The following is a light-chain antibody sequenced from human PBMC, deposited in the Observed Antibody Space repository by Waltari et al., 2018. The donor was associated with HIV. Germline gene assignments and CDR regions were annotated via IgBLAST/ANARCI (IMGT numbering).Light chain of an antibody. CDR2: DAS. V-gene: IGKV3-20*01. CDR1: QTVSSNY. J-gene: IGKJ3*01. Sequence: EIVLTQSPGTPSLSPGERATLSCRASQTVSSNYLAWYQQKPGQAPTLLIYDASSRATGIPDRFSGSGSGTDFTLTINRLEPEDFAVYYCQQYDTSPTFGPGTKVDI. CDR3: QQYDTSPT.